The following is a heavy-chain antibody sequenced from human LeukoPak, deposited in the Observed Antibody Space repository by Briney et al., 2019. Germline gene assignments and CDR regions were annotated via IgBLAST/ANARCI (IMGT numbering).Heavy chain of an antibody. J-gene: IGHJ2*01. D-gene: IGHD2-21*01. Sequence: SVKVSCKASGGTFSSYAISWVRQAPGQGLEWMGGIIPIFGTANYAQKFQGRVTITTDESTSTAYMELSSLRSEDTAVYYCASLRGPYCGGDCYSCWYFDLWGRGTLVTVSS. CDR3: ASLRGPYCGGDCYSCWYFDL. CDR1: GGTFSSYA. V-gene: IGHV1-69*05. CDR2: IIPIFGTA.